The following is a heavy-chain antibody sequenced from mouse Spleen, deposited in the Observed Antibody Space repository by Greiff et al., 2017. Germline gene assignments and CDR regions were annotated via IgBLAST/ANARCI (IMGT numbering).Heavy chain of an antibody. J-gene: IGHJ3*01. CDR3: ASSGNYVGTWFAY. D-gene: IGHD2-1*01. CDR1: GYSFTGYF. Sequence: VQLQQSGPELVKPGDSVKISCKASGYSFTGYFMNWVMQSHGKSLEWIGRINPYNGDTFYNQKFKGKATLTVDKSSSTAHMELRSLTSEDSAVYYCASSGNYVGTWFAYWGQGTLVTVSA. V-gene: IGHV1-20*01. CDR2: INPYNGDT.